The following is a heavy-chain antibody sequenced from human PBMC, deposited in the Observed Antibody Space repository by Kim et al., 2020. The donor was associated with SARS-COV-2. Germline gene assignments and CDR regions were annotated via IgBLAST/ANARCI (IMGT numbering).Heavy chain of an antibody. J-gene: IGHJ5*02. CDR3: ARDRRTTIFGVVIIPTNWFDP. Sequence: ASVKVSCKASGYTFTSYAMNWVRQAPGQGLEWLGWINTNTGNPTYAQVFTGRFVFSLDTSVSTAYLQISSLKAEDTAVYYCARDRRTTIFGVVIIPTNWFDPWGQGTLVTVSS. CDR1: GYTFTSYA. CDR2: INTNTGNP. V-gene: IGHV7-4-1*02. D-gene: IGHD3-3*01.